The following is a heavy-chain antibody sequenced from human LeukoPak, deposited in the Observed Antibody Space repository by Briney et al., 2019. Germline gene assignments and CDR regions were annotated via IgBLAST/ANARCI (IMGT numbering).Heavy chain of an antibody. CDR2: ISSGSSYT. CDR3: ARAGTAMDVDY. J-gene: IGHJ4*02. V-gene: IGHV3-11*05. CDR1: GFRFSDYY. Sequence: PGGSLTLSCAASGFRFSDYYMSWIRQAPGKGLEWVSYISSGSSYTNYADSVKGRFTISRDNAKNSLYLQMNSLRAEDTAVYYCARAGTAMDVDYWGQGTLVTVSS. D-gene: IGHD5-18*01.